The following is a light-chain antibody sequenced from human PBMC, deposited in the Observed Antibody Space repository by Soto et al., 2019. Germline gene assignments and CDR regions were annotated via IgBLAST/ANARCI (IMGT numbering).Light chain of an antibody. Sequence: EIVLTQSPGTLSLSPGQGATLSSRASQSVNNKYLAWYQQKPGQAPRLVISGASSRATAITDRFSGSGSGTDFTLTISRLEPEDFAVYYCQQYVSSPLAFGGGTKG. J-gene: IGKJ4*01. V-gene: IGKV3-20*01. CDR1: QSVNNKY. CDR3: QQYVSSPLA. CDR2: GAS.